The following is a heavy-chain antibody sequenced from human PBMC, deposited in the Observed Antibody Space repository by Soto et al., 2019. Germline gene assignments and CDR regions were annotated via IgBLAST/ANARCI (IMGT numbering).Heavy chain of an antibody. CDR1: GFTFSDHY. J-gene: IGHJ4*02. Sequence: QVQLVESGGGLVKPGGSLRLSCVASGFTFSDHYMTWIRQAPGKGLEWLSYISTSSSYTNYADSVKGRFTISRDNAMNSLYLQMNSLRAEDTAVYYCAILPLTGYFDYWGQGTLVTFSS. V-gene: IGHV3-11*05. CDR2: ISTSSSYT. CDR3: AILPLTGYFDY.